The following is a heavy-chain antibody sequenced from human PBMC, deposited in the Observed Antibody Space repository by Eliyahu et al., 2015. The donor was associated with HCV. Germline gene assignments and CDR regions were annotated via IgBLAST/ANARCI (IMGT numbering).Heavy chain of an antibody. CDR1: GFXFTXFX. Sequence: EVQLLESGGDLIQPGGSLRLSCAASGFXFTXFXMTWVRQAPGKGLTWISTISDSGFNTFYADSVKGRFTISRDNSKNTVYLQMNSLRAEDTAVYYCAKCGGASVLTPEVCGMDAWGQGTTVAVSS. V-gene: IGHV3-23*01. J-gene: IGHJ6*02. CDR3: AKCGGASVLTPEVCGMDA. D-gene: IGHD2-21*01. CDR2: ISDSGFNT.